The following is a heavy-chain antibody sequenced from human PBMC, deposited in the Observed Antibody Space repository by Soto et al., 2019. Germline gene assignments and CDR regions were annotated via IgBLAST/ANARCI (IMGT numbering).Heavy chain of an antibody. J-gene: IGHJ5*02. D-gene: IGHD2-21*01. CDR1: GFTFSTYS. CDR2: ITTTSDKI. CDR3: ARGLLASRPNWFDP. Sequence: ESLKISCAASGFTFSTYSMIWVRQAPGKGLEWVSSITTTSDKIYYADSVKGRFTISRDNAKNSVYLQVNSLRAEDTAVYYCARGLLASRPNWFDPWAQGTQVTVSS. V-gene: IGHV3-21*01.